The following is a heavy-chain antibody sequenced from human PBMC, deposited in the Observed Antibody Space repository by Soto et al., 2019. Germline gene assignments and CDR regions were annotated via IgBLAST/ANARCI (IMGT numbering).Heavy chain of an antibody. CDR3: SRQGRGQGLAYFDKSGSSAPIDF. Sequence: PWGSLRLSCAASGFAFSGSAMHWVRQASGKGLEWVGRIRSKANSYATTYAASVEGRFTISRDDSKNTAYLQMNSLKTEDTAVYYCSRQGRGQGLAYFDKSGSSAPIDFWGHGTLVTVS. V-gene: IGHV3-73*01. J-gene: IGHJ4*03. CDR2: IRSKANSYAT. CDR1: GFAFSGSA. D-gene: IGHD3-22*01.